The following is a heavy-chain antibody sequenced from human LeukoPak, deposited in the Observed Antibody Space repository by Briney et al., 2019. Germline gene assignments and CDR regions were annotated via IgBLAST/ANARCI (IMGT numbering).Heavy chain of an antibody. J-gene: IGHJ4*02. CDR3: ARGHYDYVWGSYRQIDY. CDR2: FDPEDGET. V-gene: IGHV1-24*01. CDR1: GYTLTELS. D-gene: IGHD3-16*02. Sequence: ASVKVSCKVSGYTLTELSMHWVRQAPGKGLEWMGGFDPEDGETIYAQKFQGRVTMTEDTSTDTAYMELSSLRSEDTAVYYCARGHYDYVWGSYRQIDYWGQGTLVTVSS.